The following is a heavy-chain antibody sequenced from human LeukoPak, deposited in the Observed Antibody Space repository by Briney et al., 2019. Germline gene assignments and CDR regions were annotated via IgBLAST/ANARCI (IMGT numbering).Heavy chain of an antibody. V-gene: IGHV3-21*01. Sequence: GGSLRLSCAASGYTFSSYSINWVRQAPGKGLEWVSSISVRSNYIYYANSVRGRFSISRDDARDSLYLQMNSLRAEDTAVYYCVRLRRNSDTSGFYYYYNYWGQGTLVTVSS. CDR3: VRLRRNSDTSGFYYYYNY. CDR1: GYTFSSYS. D-gene: IGHD3-22*01. J-gene: IGHJ4*02. CDR2: ISVRSNYI.